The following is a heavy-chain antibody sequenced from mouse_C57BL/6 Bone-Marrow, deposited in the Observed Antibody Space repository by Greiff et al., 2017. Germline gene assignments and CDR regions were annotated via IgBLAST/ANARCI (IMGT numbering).Heavy chain of an antibody. CDR1: GFNIKDDY. D-gene: IGHD2-12*01. CDR3: TPYYSHDY. V-gene: IGHV14-4*01. Sequence: DVQLQQSGAELVRPGASVKLSCTASGFNIKDDYMHWVKQRPEQGLEWIGWIDPENGDTEYASQFPGKATITADTSSNTAYLQLSSLTSEDTAVYYCTPYYSHDYWGQGTTLTVSS. J-gene: IGHJ2*01. CDR2: IDPENGDT.